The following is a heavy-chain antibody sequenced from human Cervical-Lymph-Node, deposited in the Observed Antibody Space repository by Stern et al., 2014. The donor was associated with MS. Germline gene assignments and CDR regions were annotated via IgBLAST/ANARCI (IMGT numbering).Heavy chain of an antibody. CDR3: ARGGGGNWGY. CDR2: FGNPS. J-gene: IGHJ4*02. Sequence: EVHLVESGGGLAQPGGSLTRSCAASGFTLSHYAVSWVRQAPGKVREWVVVFGNPSFYAYSVKVRFTVYIDSSKNSLYLQMNSLRAEDTAFYYCARGGGGNWGYLCQGTQVTVSS. CDR1: GFTLSHYA. V-gene: IGHV3-23*04. D-gene: IGHD7-27*01.